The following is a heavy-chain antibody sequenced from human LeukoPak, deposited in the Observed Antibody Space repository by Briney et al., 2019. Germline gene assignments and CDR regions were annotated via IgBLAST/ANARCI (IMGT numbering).Heavy chain of an antibody. CDR3: ARFRGAAAGPNFDY. D-gene: IGHD6-13*01. Sequence: SETLSLTCTVSGGSISSGSYYWSWIRQPAGKGLEWIGRIYTSGSTNYNPSLKSRVTISVDTSKNQFSLKLSSVTAADTAAYYCARFRGAAAGPNFDYWGQGTLVTVSS. J-gene: IGHJ4*02. CDR1: GGSISSGSYY. CDR2: IYTSGST. V-gene: IGHV4-61*02.